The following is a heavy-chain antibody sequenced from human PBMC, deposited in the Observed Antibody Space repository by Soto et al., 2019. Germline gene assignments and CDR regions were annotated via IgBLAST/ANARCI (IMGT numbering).Heavy chain of an antibody. CDR2: IQTGGAT. V-gene: IGHV3-53*01. D-gene: IGHD2-21*01. CDR3: SRGGGGGVFDH. Sequence: QLVESGGGLFQAGGSTRLSCLVSGFTVGNFDMAWVRQAPGKGLEWASIIQTGGATYYSDSAQGRFTISRDNSKNSLFLQVNTLRDEDTAVYYCSRGGGGGVFDHWGQGTLVTVSS. J-gene: IGHJ4*02. CDR1: GFTVGNFD.